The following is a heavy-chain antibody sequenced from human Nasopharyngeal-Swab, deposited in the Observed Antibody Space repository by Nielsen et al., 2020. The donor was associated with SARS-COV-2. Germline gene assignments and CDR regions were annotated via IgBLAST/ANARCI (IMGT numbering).Heavy chain of an antibody. CDR1: GFIFSDYS. CDR3: ARDRDWAFDV. CDR2: IRSSNDI. J-gene: IGHJ3*01. Sequence: GESLKISCAASGFIFSDYSMNWVRQAPGKGLEWISYIRSSNDIYYADSVKGRFTISRDHAKNSLYLQMSSLRVEDTAVYYCARDRDWAFDVWDQGAVVTVSS. D-gene: IGHD2-21*01. V-gene: IGHV3-69-1*01.